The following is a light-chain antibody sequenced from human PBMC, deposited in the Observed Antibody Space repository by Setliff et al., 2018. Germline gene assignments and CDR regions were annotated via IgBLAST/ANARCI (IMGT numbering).Light chain of an antibody. CDR1: SSDVGGYNY. V-gene: IGLV2-14*03. Sequence: QSVLTQPASVSGSPGQSITISCTGTSSDVGGYNYVSWYQQHPDKAPKLMIFDVSNRPSGVSNRFSGSKSGNTASLTISGLQAEDEADYYCSSSSSTQVFGTGTKVTVL. J-gene: IGLJ1*01. CDR3: SSSSSTQV. CDR2: DVS.